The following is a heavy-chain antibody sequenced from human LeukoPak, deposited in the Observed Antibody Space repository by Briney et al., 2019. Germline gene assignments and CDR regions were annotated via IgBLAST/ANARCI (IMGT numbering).Heavy chain of an antibody. J-gene: IGHJ4*02. Sequence: SETLSLTCTVSGDSINSYYWSWTRQPAGKGLEWIGRIYTSGSTNYNPSLKSRVTMSVDTSKNQFSLKLSSVTAADTAVYYCARDCSGGSCYNKFDYWGQGTLVTVSS. CDR2: IYTSGST. D-gene: IGHD2-15*01. V-gene: IGHV4-4*07. CDR1: GDSINSYY. CDR3: ARDCSGGSCYNKFDY.